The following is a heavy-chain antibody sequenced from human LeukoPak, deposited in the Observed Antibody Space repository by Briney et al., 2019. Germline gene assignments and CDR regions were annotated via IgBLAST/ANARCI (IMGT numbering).Heavy chain of an antibody. CDR3: AKDLNGSGFGY. Sequence: GGSLRLSCAASGFTFSSYGMHWVRQAPGKGLEWVAVIWYDGSNKYYADSVKGRFTISRDNSKNTLYLQMNSLRAEDTAVYYCAKDLNGSGFGYWGRGTLVTVSS. V-gene: IGHV3-33*06. D-gene: IGHD6-19*01. CDR2: IWYDGSNK. CDR1: GFTFSSYG. J-gene: IGHJ4*02.